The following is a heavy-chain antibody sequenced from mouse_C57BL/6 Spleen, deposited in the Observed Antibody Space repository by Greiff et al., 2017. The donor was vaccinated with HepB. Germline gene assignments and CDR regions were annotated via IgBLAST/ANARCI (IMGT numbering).Heavy chain of an antibody. Sequence: LVESGAELMKPGASVKLSCKATGYTFTGYWIEWVKQRPGHGLEWIGEILPGSGSTNYNEKFKGKATFTADTSSNTAYMQLSSLTTEDSAIYYCAREGGYGNYETYYYAMDYWGQGTSVTVSS. D-gene: IGHD2-1*01. J-gene: IGHJ4*01. CDR1: GYTFTGYW. CDR3: AREGGYGNYETYYYAMDY. V-gene: IGHV1-9*01. CDR2: ILPGSGST.